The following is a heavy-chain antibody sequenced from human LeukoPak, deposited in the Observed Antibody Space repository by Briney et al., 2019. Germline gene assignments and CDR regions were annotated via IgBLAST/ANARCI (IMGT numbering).Heavy chain of an antibody. CDR2: ISSDESER. CDR3: ARATVTRWFDP. V-gene: IGHV3-30*03. J-gene: IGHJ5*02. Sequence: GGSLRLSCSPSGFTFNTYGVHWVRHPPGKGLEWVAVISSDESERYYADSVKRRFSISRDNSKNTLYLQMNRLRAEDTAVYYCARATVTRWFDPWGEGTLVTVSS. D-gene: IGHD4-17*01. CDR1: GFTFNTYG.